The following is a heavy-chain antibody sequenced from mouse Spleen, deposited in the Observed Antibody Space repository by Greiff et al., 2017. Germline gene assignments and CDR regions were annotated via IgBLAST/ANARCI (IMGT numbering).Heavy chain of an antibody. V-gene: IGHV14-3*02. Sequence: VHVKQSGAELVKPGASVKLSCTASGFNIKDTYMHWVKQRPEQGLEWIGRIDPANGNTKYDPKFQGKATITADTSSNTAYLQLSSLTSEDTAVYYCARGLLRYAMDYWGQGTSVTVSS. CDR3: ARGLLRYAMDY. J-gene: IGHJ4*01. CDR1: GFNIKDTY. D-gene: IGHD1-1*01. CDR2: IDPANGNT.